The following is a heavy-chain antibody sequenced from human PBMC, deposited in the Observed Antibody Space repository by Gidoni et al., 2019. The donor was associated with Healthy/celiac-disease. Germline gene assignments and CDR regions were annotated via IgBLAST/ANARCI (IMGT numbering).Heavy chain of an antibody. V-gene: IGHV3-7*03. D-gene: IGHD2-2*01. CDR1: GFTFSSYW. J-gene: IGHJ5*02. CDR3: AVGWGKRRSTSYPNWFDP. Sequence: EVQLVESGGGLVQPGGSLRRSCAAPGFTFSSYWLSWVRQAPGKGLEWVANIKQDGSEKYYVDSVKGRFTISRDNAKNSLYLQMNSLRAEDTAVYYCAVGWGKRRSTSYPNWFDPWGQGTLVTVSS. CDR2: IKQDGSEK.